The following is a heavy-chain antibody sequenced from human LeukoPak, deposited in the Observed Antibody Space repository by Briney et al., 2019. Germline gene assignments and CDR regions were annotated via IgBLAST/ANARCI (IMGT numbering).Heavy chain of an antibody. CDR1: GGSFSGYY. V-gene: IGHV4-34*01. J-gene: IGHJ4*02. CDR3: ARGRSYSSSPFDY. Sequence: SETLSLTCAVYGGSFSGYYWSWIRQPPGKGLEWIGEINHSGSTNYNPSLKSRVTISVDTSKNQFSLKLSSVTAADTAVYHCARGRSYSSSPFDYWGQGTLVTVSS. CDR2: INHSGST. D-gene: IGHD6-6*01.